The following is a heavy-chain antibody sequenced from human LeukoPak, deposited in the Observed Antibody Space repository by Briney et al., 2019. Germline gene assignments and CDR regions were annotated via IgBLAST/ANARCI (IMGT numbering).Heavy chain of an antibody. CDR3: ARGPYCSGGSCSPHNYYYYYMDV. CDR2: IIPIFGTA. J-gene: IGHJ6*03. D-gene: IGHD2-15*01. Sequence: GASVKVSCKASGGTFSSYAISWVRQAPGQGLEWMGGIIPIFGTANYAQKLQGRVTMTTDTSTSTAYMELRSLRSDDTAVYYCARGPYCSGGSCSPHNYYYYYMDVWGKGTTVTVSS. CDR1: GGTFSSYA. V-gene: IGHV1-69*05.